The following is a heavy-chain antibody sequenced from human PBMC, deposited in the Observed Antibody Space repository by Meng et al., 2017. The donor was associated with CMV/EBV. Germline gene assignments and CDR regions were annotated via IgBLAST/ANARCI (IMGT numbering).Heavy chain of an antibody. J-gene: IGHJ4*02. CDR3: ARDTSKLWGWGY. Sequence: ASVKVSCKASGYTFTTYDVHWVRQATGQGLEWMGWMNPHSGNTGYAQKFQGRVTMTRDTSINTAYMELSSLKSEDTAVYYCARDTSKLWGWGYWGQGTLVTV. D-gene: IGHD2-21*01. V-gene: IGHV1-8*01. CDR1: GYTFTTYD. CDR2: MNPHSGNT.